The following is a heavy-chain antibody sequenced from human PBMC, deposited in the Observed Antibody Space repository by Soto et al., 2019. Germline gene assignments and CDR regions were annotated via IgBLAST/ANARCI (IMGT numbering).Heavy chain of an antibody. CDR1: GFTFSSYA. D-gene: IGHD2-21*02. Sequence: QVQLVESGGGVVQPGRSLRLSCAASGFTFSSYAMHWVRQAPGKGLEWVAVISYDGSNKYYADSVKGRFTISRDNSKNTLYLQMHSLRSEDTAVYYCARDEAFWGYCGGDCYVDAFDIWGQGTMVTVSS. CDR3: ARDEAFWGYCGGDCYVDAFDI. J-gene: IGHJ3*02. V-gene: IGHV3-30-3*01. CDR2: ISYDGSNK.